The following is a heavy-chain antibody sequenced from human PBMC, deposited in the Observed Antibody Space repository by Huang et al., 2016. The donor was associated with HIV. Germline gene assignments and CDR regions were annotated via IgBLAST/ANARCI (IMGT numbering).Heavy chain of an antibody. J-gene: IGHJ4*02. CDR3: AHIGDIFAAYSPEYFDY. D-gene: IGHD2-15*01. Sequence: QITLKESGPTLVKPTQTLTLACTFSGFSLNTSGVGVVWIRQPPGKALEWLALIYWDDDKRYRPSLKSRLTSSKDPSNNQVVLTMTNMDPVDTASYFCAHIGDIFAAYSPEYFDYWGQGALVTVSS. V-gene: IGHV2-5*02. CDR1: GFSLNTSGVG. CDR2: IYWDDDK.